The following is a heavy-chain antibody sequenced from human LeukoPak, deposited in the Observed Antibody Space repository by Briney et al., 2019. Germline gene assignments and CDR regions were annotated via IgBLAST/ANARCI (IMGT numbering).Heavy chain of an antibody. CDR2: INSSSTYI. Sequence: GVSLRLSGAASGFTFSTYTMDWLRQAPGNGLEWVSYINSSSTYIYYADSVKGRFTISRDNAKNSLYLQMNNLRAEDTAMYYCARDGDYGGTDFDSWGQGTLVTVSS. D-gene: IGHD4-23*01. CDR1: GFTFSTYT. V-gene: IGHV3-21*01. CDR3: ARDGDYGGTDFDS. J-gene: IGHJ4*02.